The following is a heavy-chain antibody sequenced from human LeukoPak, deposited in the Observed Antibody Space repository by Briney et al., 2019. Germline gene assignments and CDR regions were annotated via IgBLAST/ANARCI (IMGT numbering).Heavy chain of an antibody. CDR3: ARKSITIFGVVSYFDY. CDR1: GGSFSGYY. J-gene: IGHJ4*02. Sequence: PSETLSLTCAVYGGSFSGYYWSWIRQPPGKGLEWIGEINHIGSTNYNPSLKSRVTISVDTSKNQFSMKLSSVTAADPAVYYCARKSITIFGVVSYFDYWGQGTLVTVSS. D-gene: IGHD3-3*01. CDR2: INHIGST. V-gene: IGHV4-34*01.